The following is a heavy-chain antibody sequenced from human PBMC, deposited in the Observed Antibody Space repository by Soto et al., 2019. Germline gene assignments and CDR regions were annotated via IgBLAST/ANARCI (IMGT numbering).Heavy chain of an antibody. J-gene: IGHJ4*02. Sequence: SATLSLTCVVSGGPLSDYFWSWIRQPPGMALERIGKIYHLGSINYNPSLKSRVTMSVDTSKNQFSLKLNSVTAADTAVYYCARLGGIVVVPAAQYYFDYWGQGTLVTVSS. CDR1: GGPLSDYF. CDR3: ARLGGIVVVPAAQYYFDY. CDR2: IYHLGSI. D-gene: IGHD2-2*01. V-gene: IGHV4-34*01.